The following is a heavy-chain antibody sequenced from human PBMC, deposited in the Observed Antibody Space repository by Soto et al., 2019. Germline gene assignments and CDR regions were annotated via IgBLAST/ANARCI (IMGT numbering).Heavy chain of an antibody. CDR3: ARGIMITHNWFDP. D-gene: IGHD3-16*01. V-gene: IGHV4-39*01. Sequence: SETLSLTCTVSGGSISSSSYYWGWIRQPPGKGLEWIGSIYYSGSTYYNPSLKSRVTISVDTSKNQFSLKLSSVTAADTAVYYCARGIMITHNWFDPWGQGTLVTVSS. CDR2: IYYSGST. CDR1: GGSISSSSYY. J-gene: IGHJ5*02.